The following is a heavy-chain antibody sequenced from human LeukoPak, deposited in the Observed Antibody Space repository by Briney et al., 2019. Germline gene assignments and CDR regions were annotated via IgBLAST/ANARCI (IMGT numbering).Heavy chain of an antibody. J-gene: IGHJ4*02. CDR1: GFTFSSYW. D-gene: IGHD6-19*01. V-gene: IGHV3-7*01. CDR3: TKFGASGWGYYFDY. CDR2: IKQDGSEK. Sequence: PGGSLRLSCAASGFTFSSYWMSWVRQAPGKGLEWVANIKQDGSEKYYVDSVKGRFTISRDNSKNTLYLQMNSLRAEDTAVYYCTKFGASGWGYYFDYWGQGTPVTVSS.